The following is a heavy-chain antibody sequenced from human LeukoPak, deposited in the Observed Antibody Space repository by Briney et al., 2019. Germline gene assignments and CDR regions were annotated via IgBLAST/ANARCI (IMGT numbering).Heavy chain of an antibody. CDR3: ASYSSSWYISGFFDC. CDR2: IYYSGST. V-gene: IGHV4-39*01. D-gene: IGHD6-13*01. Sequence: SETLSLTCTVSGGSISSSSYCWGWIRQAPGKGLESIGSIYYSGSTYYNPSLKSRVTISVDTSKNQFSLKLSSVTAADTAVYYCASYSSSWYISGFFDCWGQGTLVTVSS. CDR1: GGSISSSSYC. J-gene: IGHJ4*02.